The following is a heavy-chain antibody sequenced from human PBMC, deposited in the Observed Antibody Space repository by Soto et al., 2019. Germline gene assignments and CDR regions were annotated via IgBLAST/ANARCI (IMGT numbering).Heavy chain of an antibody. V-gene: IGHV4-39*01. D-gene: IGHD6-13*01. CDR1: VGSISSSSYY. Sequence: SGALSLSCSASVGSISSSSYYLGWIRQPPGQRLECIGGLYYSGGTYYNPSVMSRVTISVDSSKNQFSLMLSSVTAADIAEYFCARQERGGSWDNGSGMEVWEQGTTVT. CDR2: LYYSGGT. J-gene: IGHJ6*01. CDR3: ARQERGGSWDNGSGMEV.